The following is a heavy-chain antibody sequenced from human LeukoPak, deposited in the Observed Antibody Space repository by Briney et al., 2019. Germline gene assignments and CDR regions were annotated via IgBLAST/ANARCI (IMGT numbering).Heavy chain of an antibody. CDR3: ARPTYTSGCDY. CDR1: GFTFSSYW. J-gene: IGHJ4*02. V-gene: IGHV3-7*01. Sequence: TGGSLRLSCAASGFTFSSYWMTWVRQAPGKGLEWVANIKQDGSQKYYLDSVKGRFTISRDNAKNSLYLEMTSLRAEDAAVYYCARPTYTSGCDYWGQGTLVTVSS. CDR2: IKQDGSQK. D-gene: IGHD6-19*01.